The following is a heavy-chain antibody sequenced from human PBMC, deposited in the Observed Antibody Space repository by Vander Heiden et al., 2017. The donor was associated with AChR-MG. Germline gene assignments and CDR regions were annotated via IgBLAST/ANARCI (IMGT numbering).Heavy chain of an antibody. CDR3: ARGRTTTMIVVVIKPYWYFDL. CDR1: GGSFSGYY. CDR2: INHSGST. J-gene: IGHJ2*01. Sequence: QVQLQQWGAGLLKTSETLSLTCAVYGGSFSGYYWSWIRQPPGKGLEWIGEINHSGSTNYNPSLKSRVTISVDTSKNQFSLKLSSVTAADTAVYYCARGRTTTMIVVVIKPYWYFDLWGRGTLVTVSS. V-gene: IGHV4-34*01. D-gene: IGHD3-22*01.